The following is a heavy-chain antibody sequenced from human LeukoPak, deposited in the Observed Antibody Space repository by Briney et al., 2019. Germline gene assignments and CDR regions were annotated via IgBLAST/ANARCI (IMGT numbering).Heavy chain of an antibody. CDR3: AKDSSSYDWGYMDV. J-gene: IGHJ6*03. D-gene: IGHD3-22*01. Sequence: GGPLRLPLAASGFPFGTYARSWVRQAPGKGLDWVSLIGGSDGRTRYADSVKGRFTISRDNSKNTLYLEMNSLRAEDTAVYYCAKDSSSYDWGYMDVWGKGTTVTISS. CDR2: IGGSDGRT. V-gene: IGHV3-23*01. CDR1: GFPFGTYA.